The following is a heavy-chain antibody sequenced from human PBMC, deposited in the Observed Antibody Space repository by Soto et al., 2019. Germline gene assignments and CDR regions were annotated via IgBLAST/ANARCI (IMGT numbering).Heavy chain of an antibody. V-gene: IGHV1-69*06. CDR2: IIPIFGTA. D-gene: IGHD2-21*02. CDR3: ARELRDDAFDI. Sequence: ASVKVSCKASGGTFSSYAISWVRQAPGQGLERMGGIIPIFGTANYAQKFQGRVTITADKSTSTAYMELSRLRSEDTAVYYCARELRDDAFDIWGQGTMVTVSS. CDR1: GGTFSSYA. J-gene: IGHJ3*02.